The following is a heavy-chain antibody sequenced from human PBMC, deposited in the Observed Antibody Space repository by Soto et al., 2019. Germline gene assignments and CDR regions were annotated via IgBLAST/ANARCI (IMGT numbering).Heavy chain of an antibody. CDR2: VFHSGTT. CDR1: GGSIRSNNW. D-gene: IGHD2-2*01. V-gene: IGHV4-4*02. Sequence: QVQLQESGPGLVRPSGTLSLSCAVSGGSIRSNNWWTWVRQAPGKGLEWIGEVFHSGTTNYNPSLKRRVTISIEESKNHFSLQLKSVTAADAAVYYCARFVVVPAATHYYLGMDVWGQGTTVTVSS. CDR3: ARFVVVPAATHYYLGMDV. J-gene: IGHJ6*02.